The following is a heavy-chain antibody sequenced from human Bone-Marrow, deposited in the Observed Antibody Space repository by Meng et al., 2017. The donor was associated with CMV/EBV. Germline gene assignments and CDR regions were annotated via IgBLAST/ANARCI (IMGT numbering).Heavy chain of an antibody. CDR1: GYSFTSYW. Sequence: QVSCKGSGYSFTSYWIGWVRQMRGKGLEWMGIIYPGDSDTRYSPSFQGQVTISADKPISTAYLQWSSLKASDNAMYYCARHGDIVVVPAAIGAGAYYYGMDVWGQGPTVTVCS. D-gene: IGHD2-2*02. J-gene: IGHJ6*01. CDR3: ARHGDIVVVPAAIGAGAYYYGMDV. CDR2: IYPGDSDT. V-gene: IGHV5-51*01.